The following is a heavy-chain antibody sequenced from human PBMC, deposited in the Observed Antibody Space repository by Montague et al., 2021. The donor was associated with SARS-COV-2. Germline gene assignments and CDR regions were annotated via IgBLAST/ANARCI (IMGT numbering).Heavy chain of an antibody. D-gene: IGHD2/OR15-2a*01. CDR2: IYHSGDS. J-gene: IGHJ4*02. CDR3: ARVPDPMRVHSDASEYYSYFDS. Sequence: SETLSLTCTVSGYSITNGYYWAWIRQPPGKGLEWIGMIYHSGDSYYNPSLKSRVTISVDTTKNQFSLRLSDVSAADTALYYCARVPDPMRVHSDASEYYSYFDSWGQGALVTVSS. V-gene: IGHV4-38-2*02. CDR1: GYSITNGYY.